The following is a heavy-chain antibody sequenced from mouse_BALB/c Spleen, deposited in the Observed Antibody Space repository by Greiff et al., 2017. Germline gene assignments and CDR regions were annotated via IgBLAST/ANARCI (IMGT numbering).Heavy chain of an antibody. V-gene: IGHV3-2*02. CDR2: ISYSGST. CDR1: GYSITSDYA. J-gene: IGHJ4*01. D-gene: IGHD2-3*01. Sequence: EVKVEESGPGLVKPSQSLSLTCTVTGYSITSDYAWNWIRQFPGNKLEWMGYISYSGSTSYNPSLKSRISITRDTSKNQFFLQLNSVTTEDTATYYCARGDGYHAMDYWGQGTSVTVSS. CDR3: ARGDGYHAMDY.